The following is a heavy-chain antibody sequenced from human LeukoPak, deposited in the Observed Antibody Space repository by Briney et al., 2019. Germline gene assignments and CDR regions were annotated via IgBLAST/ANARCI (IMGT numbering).Heavy chain of an antibody. Sequence: GGSLRLSCAASGFTFSSYWMNWVRQAPGKGLEWVSYISSSSSTIYYADSVKGRFTISRDNAKNSLYLQMNSLRAEDTAVYYCARDPGWLGVDYWGQGTLVTVSS. D-gene: IGHD6-19*01. V-gene: IGHV3-48*01. CDR3: ARDPGWLGVDY. CDR2: ISSSSSTI. J-gene: IGHJ4*02. CDR1: GFTFSSYW.